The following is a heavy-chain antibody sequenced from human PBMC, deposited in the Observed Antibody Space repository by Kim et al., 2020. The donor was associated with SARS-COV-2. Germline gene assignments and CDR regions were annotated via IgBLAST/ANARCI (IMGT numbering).Heavy chain of an antibody. D-gene: IGHD3-9*01. CDR1: GYTFTSYD. Sequence: ASVKVSCKASGYTFTSYDINWVRQATGQGLEWMGWMNPNSGNTGYAQKFQGRVTMTRNTSISTAYMELSSLRSEDTAVYYCARKGTLLRYFDWLQIWGQGTMVTVSS. CDR3: ARKGTLLRYFDWLQI. CDR2: MNPNSGNT. J-gene: IGHJ3*02. V-gene: IGHV1-8*02.